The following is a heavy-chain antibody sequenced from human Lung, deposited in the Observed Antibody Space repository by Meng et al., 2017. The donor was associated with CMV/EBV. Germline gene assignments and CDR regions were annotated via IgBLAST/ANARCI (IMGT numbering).Heavy chain of an antibody. CDR1: GFTFGSYA. CDR2: ISGNGYST. CDR3: AKDRHTSSAPYYVAS. Sequence: GESLKISCAASGFTFGSYAMTWVRQAPGKGLQWVSSISGNGYSTYYADSVKGRFTISRDNSNNTLFLQMNSLRADDTAVYYCAKDRHTSSAPYYVASWGQGALVTVS. V-gene: IGHV3-23*01. J-gene: IGHJ4*02.